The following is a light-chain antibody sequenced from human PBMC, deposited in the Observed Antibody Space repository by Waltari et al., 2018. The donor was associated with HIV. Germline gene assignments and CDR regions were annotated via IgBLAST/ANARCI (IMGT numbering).Light chain of an antibody. CDR1: SSNIGNNY. Sequence: QSVLTQPPSVSAAPGQKVTVSCSGSSSNIGNNYVSWYQQLPGTAPKLLIFDINKRPSGIPDRFSGSRSGTSATLGITGLQTGDEADYYRGTWDSSLSAVVFGGGTKLTVL. CDR2: DIN. J-gene: IGLJ2*01. CDR3: GTWDSSLSAVV. V-gene: IGLV1-51*01.